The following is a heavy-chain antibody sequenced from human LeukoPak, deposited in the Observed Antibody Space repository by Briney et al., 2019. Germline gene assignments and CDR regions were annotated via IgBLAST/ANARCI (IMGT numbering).Heavy chain of an antibody. CDR2: ISAGGGST. CDR3: AKVPGYYYDSSGYYYFDY. D-gene: IGHD3-22*01. Sequence: GGSLRLSCATSQFTFSNYGMSWVRQDPGKGLEWVSSISAGGGSTYYGDSVKGRFTISRDNSKNTLYLQMNSLRAEDTAVYYCAKVPGYYYDSSGYYYFDYWGQGTLVTVSS. CDR1: QFTFSNYG. J-gene: IGHJ4*02. V-gene: IGHV3-23*01.